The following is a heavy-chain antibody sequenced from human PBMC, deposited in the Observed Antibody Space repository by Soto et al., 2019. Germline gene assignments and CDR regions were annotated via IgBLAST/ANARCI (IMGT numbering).Heavy chain of an antibody. Sequence: QVQVQESGPGLVKPSGTLSLTCAVSGGSINNNFWSWVRQPPGKGLEWIGEIYQTGSINYNPSLRSRVTISVDKSKSQLSLKVDSVTAADTAFYYCVRGNDNFDFWNNWSLDPWGQGTLVTVSS. CDR1: GGSINNNFW. D-gene: IGHD3-3*01. J-gene: IGHJ5*02. CDR3: VRGNDNFDFWNNWSLDP. CDR2: IYQTGSI. V-gene: IGHV4-4*02.